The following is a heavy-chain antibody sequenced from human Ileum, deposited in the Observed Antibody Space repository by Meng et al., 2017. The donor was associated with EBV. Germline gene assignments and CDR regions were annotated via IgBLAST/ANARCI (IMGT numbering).Heavy chain of an antibody. V-gene: IGHV4-34*01. Sequence: GGAGLGKSSETLSLTCAVYGGSFSGYYWTWIRQAPGRGLEWIGESNYAGSTNYNPSLKSRVTISVDTSKKQFSLNLTSVTAADTAVYYCARVMRRVNYNSGWYAKFWGQGNLVTVSS. CDR1: GGSFSGYY. J-gene: IGHJ4*02. CDR2: SNYAGST. D-gene: IGHD6-19*01. CDR3: ARVMRRVNYNSGWYAKF.